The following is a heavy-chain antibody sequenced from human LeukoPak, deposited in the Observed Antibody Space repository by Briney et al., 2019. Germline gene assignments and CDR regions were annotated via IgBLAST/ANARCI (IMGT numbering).Heavy chain of an antibody. Sequence: SGPALVKPTQTLTLTCTFSGFSLSTTGSRVSWIRQAPGKALEWLARVDWDDDKFYSTSLKARLTISKDTSRNQVVLRMTNMDPVDTATYYCARGMAAVTAFDLWGQGTMVIVSS. J-gene: IGHJ3*01. D-gene: IGHD5-24*01. CDR1: GFSLSTTGSR. V-gene: IGHV2-70*04. CDR3: ARGMAAVTAFDL. CDR2: VDWDDDK.